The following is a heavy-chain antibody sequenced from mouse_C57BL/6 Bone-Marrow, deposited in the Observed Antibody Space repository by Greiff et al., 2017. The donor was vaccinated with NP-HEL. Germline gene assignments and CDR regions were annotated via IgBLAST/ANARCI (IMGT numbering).Heavy chain of an antibody. V-gene: IGHV5-17*01. CDR1: GFTFSDYG. J-gene: IGHJ2*01. CDR3: ARLFYLDY. Sequence: EVKLMESGGGLVKPGGSLKLSCAASGFTFSDYGMHWVRQAPEKGLEWVAYISSGSSTIYYADTVKGRFTISRDNAKNTLFLQMTSLRSEDTAMYYCARLFYLDYWGQGTTLTVSS. CDR2: ISSGSSTI.